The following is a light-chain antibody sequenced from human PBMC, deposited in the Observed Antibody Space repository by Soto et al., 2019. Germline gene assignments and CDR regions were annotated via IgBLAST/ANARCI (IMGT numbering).Light chain of an antibody. CDR3: QEYGSSLLT. J-gene: IGKJ4*01. V-gene: IGKV3-20*01. CDR1: QSVSSSY. Sequence: EIVLTQSPGTLSLSPGERATLSFRASQSVSSSYLAWYQQKPGQAPRLLIYGASSRATGIPDRFSGSGSGTDFTLTISRLEPEGFAVYYCQEYGSSLLTFGGGTKVEIK. CDR2: GAS.